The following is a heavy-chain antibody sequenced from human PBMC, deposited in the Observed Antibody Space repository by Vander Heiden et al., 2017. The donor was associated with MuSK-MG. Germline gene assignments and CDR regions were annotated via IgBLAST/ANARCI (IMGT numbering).Heavy chain of an antibody. V-gene: IGHV4-31*03. D-gene: IGHD3-10*01. J-gene: IGHJ4*02. CDR2: IYYSGST. CDR3: ARDGGTLAGSGRSFDY. CDR1: GRSISRGGYY. Sequence: QVQLQESGPGLVKPSQTLSLTCPVSGRSISRGGYYWSWIRQHPGKGLEWIGYIYYSGSTYYNPSLKSRVTISVDTSKNQFSLKLSSVTAADTAVYYCARDGGTLAGSGRSFDYWGQGTLVTVSS.